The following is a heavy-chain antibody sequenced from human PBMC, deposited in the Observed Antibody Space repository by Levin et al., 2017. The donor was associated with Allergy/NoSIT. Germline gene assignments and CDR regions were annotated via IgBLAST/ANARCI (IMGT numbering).Heavy chain of an antibody. CDR2: ISGSGGST. V-gene: IGHV3-23*01. Sequence: ASVKVSCAASGFTFSSYAMTWVRQAPGKGLEWVSAISGSGGSTYYADSVKGRFTVSRDNSKNTLFLQMNSLRAEDTAVYYCAKDRDYGGSSGVFDYWGQGTLVTVSS. J-gene: IGHJ4*02. CDR1: GFTFSSYA. D-gene: IGHD4-23*01. CDR3: AKDRDYGGSSGVFDY.